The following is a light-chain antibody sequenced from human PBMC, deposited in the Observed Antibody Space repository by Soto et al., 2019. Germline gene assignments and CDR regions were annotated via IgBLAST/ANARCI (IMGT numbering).Light chain of an antibody. V-gene: IGLV2-14*01. CDR2: EVT. CDR3: SSYSSTSTLYV. CDR1: SSDIGAYNY. J-gene: IGLJ1*01. Sequence: QSALTQPASVSGSPGQSITISCIGTSSDIGAYNYVSWYQQHPGKVPKLMIYEVTNRPSGLSNRFSGSKSGNTAFLTISGLQAEDEDEYFCSSYSSTSTLYVFGTGTKVTVL.